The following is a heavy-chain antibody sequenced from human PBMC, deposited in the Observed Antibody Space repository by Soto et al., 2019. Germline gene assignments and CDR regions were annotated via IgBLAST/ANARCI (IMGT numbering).Heavy chain of an antibody. V-gene: IGHV1-3*01. Sequence: ASVKVSCKASGYTFTSYAMHWVRQAPGQRLEWMGWINAGNGNTKYSQKFQGRVTITRDTSASTAYMELSSVTAADTAVYYCAGMWLRPLLDDAFDIWGQGTMVTVSS. D-gene: IGHD5-12*01. CDR1: GYTFTSYA. CDR2: INAGNGNT. J-gene: IGHJ3*02. CDR3: AGMWLRPLLDDAFDI.